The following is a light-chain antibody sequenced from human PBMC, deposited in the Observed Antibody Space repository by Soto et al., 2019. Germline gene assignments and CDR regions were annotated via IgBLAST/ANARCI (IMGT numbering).Light chain of an antibody. Sequence: QSALTQPASVSGSPGQSITISCTGTSSDVGGYNYVSWYQQHPGKAPKLMIYEVSNRPSGVSNRFSGSKSGNTASLTISGLQAEDEADYYCCSYAGGYTHYVFATGTKVTVL. J-gene: IGLJ1*01. CDR1: SSDVGGYNY. CDR2: EVS. V-gene: IGLV2-14*01. CDR3: CSYAGGYTHYV.